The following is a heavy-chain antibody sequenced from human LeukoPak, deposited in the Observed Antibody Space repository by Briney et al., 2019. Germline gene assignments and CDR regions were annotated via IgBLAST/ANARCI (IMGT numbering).Heavy chain of an antibody. CDR2: IYYSGST. D-gene: IGHD3-10*01. CDR3: ARDSADNYYYYMDV. CDR1: GGSISSYY. V-gene: IGHV4-59*01. Sequence: PSETLSLTCTVSGGSISSYYWSWIRQPPGKGLEWIGYIYYSGSTNYNPPLKSRVTISVDTSKNQFSLKLSSVTAADTAVYYCARDSADNYYYYMDVWGKGTTVTVSS. J-gene: IGHJ6*03.